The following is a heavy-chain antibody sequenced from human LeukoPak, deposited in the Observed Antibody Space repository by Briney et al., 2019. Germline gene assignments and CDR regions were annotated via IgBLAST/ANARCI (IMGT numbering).Heavy chain of an antibody. CDR1: GGSISSYY. D-gene: IGHD3-10*01. J-gene: IGHJ4*02. V-gene: IGHV4-59*01. CDR2: IYYSGST. Sequence: KPSETLSLTCTVSGGSISSYYWSWIRQPPGKGLEWIGYIYYSGSTNYNPSLKSRVTISVDTSKNQFSLKLSSVTAADTAVYYCATRGHGSESYYPLWGQGTLVTVSS. CDR3: ATRGHGSESYYPL.